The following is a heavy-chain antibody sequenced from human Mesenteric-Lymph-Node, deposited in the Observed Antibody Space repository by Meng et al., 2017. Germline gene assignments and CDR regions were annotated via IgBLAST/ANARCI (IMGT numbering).Heavy chain of an antibody. V-gene: IGHV3-7*01. CDR3: ARAFSSGWSWYAFDI. J-gene: IGHJ3*02. Sequence: GESLKISCAASGLTVSSTYMSWVRQAPGKGLEWVANIKQDGSEKYYVDSVKGRFTISRDNAKNSLYLQMNSLRAEDTAVYYCARAFSSGWSWYAFDIWGQGTMVTVSS. CDR1: GLTVSSTY. CDR2: IKQDGSEK. D-gene: IGHD6-19*01.